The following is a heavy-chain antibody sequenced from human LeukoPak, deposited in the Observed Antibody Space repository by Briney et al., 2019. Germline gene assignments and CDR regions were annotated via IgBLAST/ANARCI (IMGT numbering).Heavy chain of an antibody. CDR2: INPNSGGT. V-gene: IGHV1-2*06. CDR3: ARGWGGIDSSGYPFDY. J-gene: IGHJ4*02. CDR1: GYTFTGYY. D-gene: IGHD3-22*01. Sequence: ASVKVSCKASGYTFTGYYMHWVRQAPGQGLEWMGRINPNSGGTNYAQKFQGRVTMTGDTSISTAYMELSRLRSDDTAVYYCARGWGGIDSSGYPFDYWGQGTLVTVSS.